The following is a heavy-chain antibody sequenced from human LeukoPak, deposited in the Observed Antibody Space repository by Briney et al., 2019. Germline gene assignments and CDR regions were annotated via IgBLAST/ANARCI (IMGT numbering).Heavy chain of an antibody. CDR3: ARVNLLPNYYDSSGYYPNYFDY. Sequence: SVKVSCKASGYTFTSYAISWVRQAPGQGLEWMGGIIPIFGTANYAQKFQGRVTITADESTSTAYMELSSLRSEDTAVYYCARVNLLPNYYDSSGYYPNYFDYWGQGTLVTVSS. CDR2: IIPIFGTA. V-gene: IGHV1-69*13. CDR1: GYTFTSYA. D-gene: IGHD3-22*01. J-gene: IGHJ4*02.